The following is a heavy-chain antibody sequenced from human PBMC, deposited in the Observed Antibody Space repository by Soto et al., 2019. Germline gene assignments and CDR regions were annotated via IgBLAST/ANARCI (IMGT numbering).Heavy chain of an antibody. V-gene: IGHV6-1*01. CDR2: TYYRSKWYN. CDR1: GDSVSSNSAA. CDR3: ARSSPPYPKPWLVLGGWFDP. D-gene: IGHD6-19*01. J-gene: IGHJ5*02. Sequence: PSQTLSLTCAISGDSVSSNSAAWNWIRQSPSRGLEWLGRTYYRSKWYNDYAVSVKSRITINPDTSKNQFSLQLNSVTPEDTAVYYCARSSPPYPKPWLVLGGWFDPWGQGTLVTVSS.